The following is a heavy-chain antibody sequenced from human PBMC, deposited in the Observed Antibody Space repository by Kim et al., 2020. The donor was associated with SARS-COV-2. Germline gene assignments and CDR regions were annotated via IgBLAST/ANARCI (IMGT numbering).Heavy chain of an antibody. CDR3: TRSYHSAFDY. CDR2: ST. D-gene: IGHD2-2*01. Sequence: STNYADSVKGRFTISRDNAKNRLHLQMSSLRADDTAVYYCTRSYHSAFDYWGQGTLVTVSS. V-gene: IGHV3-74*01. J-gene: IGHJ4*02.